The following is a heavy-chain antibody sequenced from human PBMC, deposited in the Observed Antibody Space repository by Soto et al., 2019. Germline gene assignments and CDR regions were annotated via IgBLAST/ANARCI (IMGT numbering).Heavy chain of an antibody. J-gene: IGHJ6*02. CDR1: GYTFSKHP. D-gene: IGHD6-13*01. CDR2: VSGYNGHA. Sequence: QVQLVQSGPEVKKPGASVRVSCQTSGYTFSKHPITWVRQAPGKGLEWMGSVSGYNGHAQYARKFQGRVTMTTDTTTRTVHLDLRTLTSDDTAVYYCARGGQQLPPEYSYYGMDVWGQGTTVTVSS. CDR3: ARGGQQLPPEYSYYGMDV. V-gene: IGHV1-18*01.